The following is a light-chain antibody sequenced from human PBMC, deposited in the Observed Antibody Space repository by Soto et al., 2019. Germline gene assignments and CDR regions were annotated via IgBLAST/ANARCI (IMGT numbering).Light chain of an antibody. J-gene: IGLJ3*02. Sequence: QSVLTQPASVSGSPGQSITISCTGTSSDVGAYNYVSWYRQHPGKAPILMSYEVSNRPSGISNRFSGSKSGNTASLTISGLQSEDQAAYYCSAYTQFSTLVFGGGTKVTVL. CDR3: SAYTQFSTLV. CDR1: SSDVGAYNY. V-gene: IGLV2-14*01. CDR2: EVS.